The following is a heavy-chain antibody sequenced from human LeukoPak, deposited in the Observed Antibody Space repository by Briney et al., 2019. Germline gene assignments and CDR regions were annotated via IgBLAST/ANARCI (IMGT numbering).Heavy chain of an antibody. V-gene: IGHV3-23*01. D-gene: IGHD3-16*02. Sequence: GGSLRLSCAASGFTFNSYAMNWVRQAPGKGLEWVSVVSGSGGSTYYADSVKGRFTISRDNSSNTLYLQMNSLRAEDTAVYYCAKHRDYIWGSYRQTYFDSWGQGTLVTVSS. CDR2: VSGSGGST. CDR3: AKHRDYIWGSYRQTYFDS. J-gene: IGHJ4*02. CDR1: GFTFNSYA.